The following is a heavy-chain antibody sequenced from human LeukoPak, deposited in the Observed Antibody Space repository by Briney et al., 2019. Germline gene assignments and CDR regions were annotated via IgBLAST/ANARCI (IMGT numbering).Heavy chain of an antibody. V-gene: IGHV3-7*01. CDR3: ARDQGIFDY. J-gene: IGHJ4*02. Sequence: PGGSLRLSCTASGFTFSSYWMNWVRQAPGKGLEWVANIKQDGSEKYYVDSVKGRFTISRDNAKKSLYLQMNSLRDEDSAVYYCARDQGIFDYWGQGTLVTVSS. CDR1: GFTFSSYW. CDR2: IKQDGSEK.